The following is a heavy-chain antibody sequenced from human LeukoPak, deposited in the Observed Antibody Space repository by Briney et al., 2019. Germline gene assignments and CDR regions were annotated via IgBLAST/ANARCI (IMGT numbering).Heavy chain of an antibody. D-gene: IGHD3-22*01. V-gene: IGHV4-4*09. CDR2: IYTSGST. CDR1: GGSISSYY. CDR3: ARKYYYDSSGYGVDALDI. J-gene: IGHJ3*02. Sequence: SSETLSLTCTVSGGSISSYYWSWIRQPPGKGLEWIGYIYTSGSTNYNPSLKSRVTISVDTSKNQCSLKLSSVTAADTAVYYCARKYYYDSSGYGVDALDIWGQGTMVTVSS.